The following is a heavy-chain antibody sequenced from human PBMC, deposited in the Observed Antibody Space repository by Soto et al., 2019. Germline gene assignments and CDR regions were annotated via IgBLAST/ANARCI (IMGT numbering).Heavy chain of an antibody. CDR2: INPNSGGT. J-gene: IGHJ6*02. D-gene: IGHD5-18*01. Sequence: ASVKVSCKASGYTFTGYYMHWVRQAPGQGLEWMGWINPNSGGTNYAQKFQGRVTMTRDTSISTAYMELSRLRSDDTAVYYCARGGWDTAIVTPSVYYYGMDVWGQGTTVTVSS. CDR3: ARGGWDTAIVTPSVYYYGMDV. V-gene: IGHV1-2*02. CDR1: GYTFTGYY.